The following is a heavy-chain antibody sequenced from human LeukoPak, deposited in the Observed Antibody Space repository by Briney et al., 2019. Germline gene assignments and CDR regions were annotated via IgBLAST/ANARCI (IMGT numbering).Heavy chain of an antibody. CDR1: GFIFTDYG. V-gene: IGHV3-30*02. J-gene: IGHJ4*02. D-gene: IGHD1/OR15-1a*01. CDR3: AKEGTASKPSDLDY. CDR2: IRYDGSTK. Sequence: GGSLRLSCAVSGFIFTDYGMHWVRQAPGKGLEWVAFIRYDGSTKYYVDSVKGRFTISRDNSKNMLFLQMNSLRGEDTAVYYCAKEGTASKPSDLDYWGQGTQVTVSS.